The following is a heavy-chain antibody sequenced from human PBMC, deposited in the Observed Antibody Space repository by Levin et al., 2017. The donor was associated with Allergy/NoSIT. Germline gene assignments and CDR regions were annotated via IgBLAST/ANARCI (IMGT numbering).Heavy chain of an antibody. D-gene: IGHD6-13*01. J-gene: IGHJ5*02. CDR3: ASGAVRGIAAAELDP. CDR1: GYTFTSYY. V-gene: IGHV1-46*01. Sequence: ASVKVSCKASGYTFTSYYMHWVRQAPGQGLEWMGIINPSGGSTSYAQKFQGRVTMTRDTSTSTVYMELSSLRSEDTAVYYCASGAVRGIAAAELDPWGQGTLVTVSS. CDR2: INPSGGST.